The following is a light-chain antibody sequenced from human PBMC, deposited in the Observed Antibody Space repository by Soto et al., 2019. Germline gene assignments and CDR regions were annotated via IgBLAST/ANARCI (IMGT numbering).Light chain of an antibody. V-gene: IGKV1-39*01. CDR3: QQTYSTPIT. J-gene: IGKJ5*01. CDR2: AAS. CDR1: QSISNY. Sequence: DIQITQSPTPPSASVGDRVTIPCRASQSISNYLNWYQQRPGKAPKLLIYAASSLQSGVPSRFSGSGSGTDFTLTISSLQPEDFVTYYCQQTYSTPITFGQGTRLEIK.